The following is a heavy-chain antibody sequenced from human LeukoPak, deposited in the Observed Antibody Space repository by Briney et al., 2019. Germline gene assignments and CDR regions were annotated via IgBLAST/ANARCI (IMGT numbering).Heavy chain of an antibody. J-gene: IGHJ4*02. V-gene: IGHV3-43D*04. CDR3: AKDMRPAAIFYFDY. D-gene: IGHD2-2*02. CDR2: ISWDGGST. CDR1: GFTYDDYA. Sequence: GGSLRLXCAASGFTYDDYAMHWVRRAPGKGLESVSLISWDGGSTYYADSVKGRFTISRDNSKNSLYLQMNSLRAEDTALYYCAKDMRPAAIFYFDYWGQGTLVTVSS.